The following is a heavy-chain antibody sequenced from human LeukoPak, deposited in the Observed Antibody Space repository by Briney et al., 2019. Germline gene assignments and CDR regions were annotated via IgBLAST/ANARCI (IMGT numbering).Heavy chain of an antibody. CDR2: ISDSGDRT. Sequence: GGSLRLSCAASGFMFSRFGMSWVRQAPGKGLEWVSVISDSGDRTHYADSVKGRFTISRDNSKSTLYVQMNSLRVEDTAVYYCVKGGSFFSYGSGSYPDYWGQGTLVTVSS. D-gene: IGHD3-10*01. CDR3: VKGGSFFSYGSGSYPDY. V-gene: IGHV3-23*01. CDR1: GFMFSRFG. J-gene: IGHJ4*02.